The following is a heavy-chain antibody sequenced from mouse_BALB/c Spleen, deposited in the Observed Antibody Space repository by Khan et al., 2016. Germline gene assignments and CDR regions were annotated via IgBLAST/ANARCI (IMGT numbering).Heavy chain of an antibody. V-gene: IGHV5-17*02. CDR3: ARIYYGLYYAMDY. D-gene: IGHD2-1*01. Sequence: EVELVESGGGLVQPGGSRKLSCAASGFTFSSFGMHWVRQAPDKGLEWVAYISGGSSTIFYADTVKGQFTISRDNPKNTLFLQMTSLRSEDTAMYFCARIYYGLYYAMDYWGQGTSVTVSS. CDR2: ISGGSSTI. J-gene: IGHJ4*01. CDR1: GFTFSSFG.